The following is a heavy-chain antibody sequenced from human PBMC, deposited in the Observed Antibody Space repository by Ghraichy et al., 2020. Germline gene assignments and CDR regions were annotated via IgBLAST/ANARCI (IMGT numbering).Heavy chain of an antibody. J-gene: IGHJ4*02. CDR2: IGSARRYI. CDR1: GFAFDSYT. CDR3: AREFPTATLDY. Sequence: GALNISCAGSGFAFDSYTINWVRQAPGKGLEWVSCIGSARRYIYYGDSVRGRFTISRDDARSSVYLQMNSLRAEDTAVYYCAREFPTATLDYWGQGTPVTVSS. V-gene: IGHV3-21*01.